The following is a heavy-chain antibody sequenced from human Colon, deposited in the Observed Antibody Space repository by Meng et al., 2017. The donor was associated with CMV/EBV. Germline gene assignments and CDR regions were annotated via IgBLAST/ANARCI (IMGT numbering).Heavy chain of an antibody. D-gene: IGHD3/OR15-3a*01. CDR3: ARDALVNYDFWTNYSPYYFDY. Sequence: YGISWVRQAPGQGLEWMGWISAYNGNTYYAQNFQGRVTVTTDTSMTTAYMELRSLRSDDTAVYYCARDALVNYDFWTNYSPYYFDYWGQGTLVTVSS. J-gene: IGHJ4*02. V-gene: IGHV1-18*01. CDR1: YG. CDR2: ISAYNGNT.